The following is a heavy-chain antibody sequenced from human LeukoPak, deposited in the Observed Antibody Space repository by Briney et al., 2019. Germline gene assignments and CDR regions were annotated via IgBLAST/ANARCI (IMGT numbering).Heavy chain of an antibody. D-gene: IGHD3-16*01. CDR1: GDSISSGGYC. J-gene: IGHJ6*02. CDR2: IYSSGGT. CDR3: ASSEAPITPPPYGMGV. V-gene: IGHV4-31*03. Sequence: PSETLSLTYTVSGDSISSGGYCWNWFRQHPGKGLEWIGYIYSSGGTFYNPSLKSRVTISVDTSKNQFSLKLGSVTAADTALYYCASSEAPITPPPYGMGVWGQGTKVTVSS.